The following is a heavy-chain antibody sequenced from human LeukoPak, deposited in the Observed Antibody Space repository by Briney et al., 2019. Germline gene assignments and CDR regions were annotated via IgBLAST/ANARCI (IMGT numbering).Heavy chain of an antibody. CDR3: ARGDYYYYDSSGYYSHGSFDY. CDR1: GGSISSGGYY. Sequence: SETLSLTCTVSGGSISSGGYYWSWLRLHPGTGLEWIGYIYYSGSTYYNPSLKSRVTISVDTSKTQFSPKLSSVTVADTAVYYCARGDYYYYDSSGYYSHGSFDYWGQGTLVTVSS. J-gene: IGHJ4*02. V-gene: IGHV4-31*03. CDR2: IYYSGST. D-gene: IGHD3-22*01.